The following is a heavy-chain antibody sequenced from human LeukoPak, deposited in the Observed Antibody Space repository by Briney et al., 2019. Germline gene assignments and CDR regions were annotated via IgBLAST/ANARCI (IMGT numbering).Heavy chain of an antibody. Sequence: GGSLRLSCAASGFTFSSYWMNWVRRAPGKGLEWVGRIRSKANSYATAYAASVKGRFTISRDDSKNTAYLQMNSLKTEDTAVYYCTSSGIAAAATFDYWGQGTLVTVSS. CDR2: IRSKANSYAT. V-gene: IGHV3-73*01. J-gene: IGHJ4*02. CDR3: TSSGIAAAATFDY. CDR1: GFTFSSYW. D-gene: IGHD6-13*01.